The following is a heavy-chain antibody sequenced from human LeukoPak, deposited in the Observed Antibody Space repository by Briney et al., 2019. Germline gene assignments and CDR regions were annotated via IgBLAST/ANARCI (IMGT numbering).Heavy chain of an antibody. CDR1: GYSFTSYW. Sequence: GGSLKISCKGSGYSFTSYWISWVRLMPGEGLEWMGTIDPGDSYTNYSPSFQGHVTISVDRSITTAYLQWSSLKASDTAIYYCARRRAGSSGYFYGGFDPWGQGTLVTVSS. V-gene: IGHV5-10-1*01. CDR2: IDPGDSYT. D-gene: IGHD3-22*01. CDR3: ARRRAGSSGYFYGGFDP. J-gene: IGHJ5*02.